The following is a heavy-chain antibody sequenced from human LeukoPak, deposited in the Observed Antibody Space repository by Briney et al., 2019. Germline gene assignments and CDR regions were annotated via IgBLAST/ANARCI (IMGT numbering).Heavy chain of an antibody. CDR1: GYTFTSYA. D-gene: IGHD1-26*01. V-gene: IGHV1-3*03. J-gene: IGHJ4*02. CDR3: ARSPINIVGATGVFDY. Sequence: ASVKVSCKASGYTFTSYAMHWVRQAPGQRLEWMGWINAGNGNTKYSQEFQGRVTITRDTSASTAYMELSSLRSEDMAVYYCARSPINIVGATGVFDYWGQGTLVTVSS. CDR2: INAGNGNT.